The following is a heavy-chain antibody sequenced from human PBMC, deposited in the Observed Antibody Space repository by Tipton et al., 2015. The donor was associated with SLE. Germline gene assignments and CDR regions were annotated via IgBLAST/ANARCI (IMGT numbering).Heavy chain of an antibody. D-gene: IGHD2-21*01. V-gene: IGHV4-39*07. CDR3: ASQNSIRGDAFDI. CDR1: GGSISSSSYY. CDR2: IYYSGST. J-gene: IGHJ3*02. Sequence: TLSLTCTVSGGSISSSSYYWGWIRQPPGKGLEWIGSIYYSGSTYYNPSLKSRVTISVDTSKNQFSLKLSSVTAADTAVYYCASQNSIRGDAFDIWGQGTMVTVSS.